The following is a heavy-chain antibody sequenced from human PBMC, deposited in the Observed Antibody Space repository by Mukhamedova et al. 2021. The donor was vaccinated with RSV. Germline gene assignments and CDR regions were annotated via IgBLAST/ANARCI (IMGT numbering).Heavy chain of an antibody. Sequence: VLLISGSAVNTYYADSVKGRFTISRDNSKNTLYLQMNSLRVEETAIYYCAKHFEYNYEGFDCWGQGTLGTVSS. D-gene: IGHD5-18*01. CDR3: AKHFEYNYEGFDC. CDR2: ISGSAVNT. V-gene: IGHV3-23*01. J-gene: IGHJ4*02.